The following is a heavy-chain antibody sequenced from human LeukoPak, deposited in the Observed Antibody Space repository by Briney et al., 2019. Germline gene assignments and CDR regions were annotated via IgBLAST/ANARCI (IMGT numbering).Heavy chain of an antibody. CDR1: GCSISSSSYY. CDR2: IYYSGST. J-gene: IGHJ4*02. CDR3: ARVYAGYCSGGSCQIFDY. V-gene: IGHV4-39*07. Sequence: PSETLSLTCTVSGCSISSSSYYWGWIRQPPGKGLEWVGSIYYSGSTYYNPSLKRRVTISVDTSKHQFSLKLSSVTAADTAVYYCARVYAGYCSGGSCQIFDYWGQGTLVTVSS. D-gene: IGHD2-15*01.